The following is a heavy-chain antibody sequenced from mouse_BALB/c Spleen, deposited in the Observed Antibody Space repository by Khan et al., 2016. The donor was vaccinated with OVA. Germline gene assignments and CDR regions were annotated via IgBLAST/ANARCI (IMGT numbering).Heavy chain of an antibody. D-gene: IGHD1-1*02. CDR3: ARDYGGFAY. Sequence: EVELVESGGGLVQPGGSRKLSCAASGFTFSSFGMHWVRQAPAKGLEWVAYISSGSSTIYYADTVKGRFTISRDNPKNTLFLQMTSLRSEDTAMYYCARDYGGFAYWGQGTLVTVSA. CDR1: GFTFSSFG. V-gene: IGHV5-17*02. CDR2: ISSGSSTI. J-gene: IGHJ3*01.